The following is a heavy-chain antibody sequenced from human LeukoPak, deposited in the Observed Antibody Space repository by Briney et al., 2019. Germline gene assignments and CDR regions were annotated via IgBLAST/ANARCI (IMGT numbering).Heavy chain of an antibody. CDR2: IIPIFGIA. CDR3: ARDGYNPTFDY. CDR1: GGSFSSYA. V-gene: IGHV1-69*04. J-gene: IGHJ4*02. D-gene: IGHD5-24*01. Sequence: SVKVSCKASGGSFSSYAISWVRQAPGQGLEWMGRIIPIFGIANYAQKFQGRVTITADKSTSTAYMELSSLRSEDTAVYYCARDGYNPTFDYWGQGTLVTVSS.